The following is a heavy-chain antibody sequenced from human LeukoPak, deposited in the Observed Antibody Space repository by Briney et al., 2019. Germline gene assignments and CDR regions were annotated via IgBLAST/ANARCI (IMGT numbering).Heavy chain of an antibody. CDR2: FDPEDGET. V-gene: IGHV1-24*01. D-gene: IGHD3-10*01. CDR3: ATDDTMVRGAIFDI. CDR1: GYTLTELS. J-gene: IGHJ3*02. Sequence: GSVKVSCKVSGYTLTELSMHWVRQAPGKGLEWMGGFDPEDGETIYAQKFQGRVAMTEDTSTDTAYMELSSLRSEDTAVYYCATDDTMVRGAIFDIWGQGTMVTVSS.